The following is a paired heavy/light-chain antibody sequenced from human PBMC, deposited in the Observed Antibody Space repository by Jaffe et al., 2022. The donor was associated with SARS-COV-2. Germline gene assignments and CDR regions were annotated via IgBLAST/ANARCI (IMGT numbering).Heavy chain of an antibody. D-gene: IGHD6-13*01. CDR3: TRRHTAARTSVGFDD. Sequence: EVQLVESGGGLVQPGGSLKLSCAASGFTFSGSAMHWVRQASGKGLEWVGRIRNKADNYATAYGASVKGRFTISRDDSKNTAYLQMSSLKTEDSAVYYCTRRHTAARTSVGFDDWGQGTLVTVSS. V-gene: IGHV3-73*02. CDR1: GFTFSGSA. J-gene: IGHJ4*02. CDR2: IRNKADNYAT.
Light chain of an antibody. CDR2: RNN. V-gene: IGLV10-54*04. CDR1: SNNVGNQG. J-gene: IGLJ3*02. Sequence: QAGLTQPPSVSKDLRQTATLTCTGNSNNVGNQGAAWLQQHQGHPPKLLSYRNNNRPSGISERFSASRSGDTASLTITGLQPEDEADYYCSAWDSSLSVWVFGGGTKLTVL. CDR3: SAWDSSLSVWV.